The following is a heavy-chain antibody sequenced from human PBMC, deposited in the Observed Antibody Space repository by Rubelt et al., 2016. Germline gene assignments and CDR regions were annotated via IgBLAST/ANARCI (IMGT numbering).Heavy chain of an antibody. V-gene: IGHV3-66*01. CDR1: GFIVSSKY. Sequence: EVQLVESGGGLVQPGGSLRLSCEVSGFIVSSKYMSWVRQAPGKGLEWVSVIYSDGKTFYADSFEGSFTISRDNSKNTVFLKIKNLRAEDTAAYYWAGENSPGGGLDYWGQGTLVTVSS. CDR2: IYSDGKT. CDR3: AGENSPGGGLDY. D-gene: IGHD3-16*01. J-gene: IGHJ4*02.